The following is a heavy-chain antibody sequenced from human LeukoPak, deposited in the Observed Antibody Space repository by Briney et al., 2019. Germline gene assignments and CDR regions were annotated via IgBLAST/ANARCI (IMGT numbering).Heavy chain of an antibody. J-gene: IGHJ4*02. CDR3: ARVRHRQQLVTAFDY. Sequence: GRSLRLSCAASGFTFSSYAMHWVRQAPGKGLEWVAVISYDGSNKYYADSVKGRFTISRDNSKNTLYLQMNSLRAEDTAVYYCARVRHRQQLVTAFDYWGQGTLVTVSS. D-gene: IGHD6-13*01. V-gene: IGHV3-30-3*01. CDR1: GFTFSSYA. CDR2: ISYDGSNK.